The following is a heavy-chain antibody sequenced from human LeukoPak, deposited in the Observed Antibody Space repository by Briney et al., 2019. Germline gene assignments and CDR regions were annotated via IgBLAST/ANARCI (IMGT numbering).Heavy chain of an antibody. CDR2: FYTAASDT. J-gene: IGHJ4*02. CDR1: GYRFTNYW. CDR3: ARLPSISSGYVWYFDY. D-gene: IGHD3-22*01. V-gene: IGHV5-51*01. Sequence: VESLNISCKGTGYRFTNYWIGWVRQIPGKGLGWMGIFYTAASDTRYSPSFQGQVTILADKSISTAYPQWSRLKPSDTAMYYCARLPSISSGYVWYFDYWGQGTLVTVSS.